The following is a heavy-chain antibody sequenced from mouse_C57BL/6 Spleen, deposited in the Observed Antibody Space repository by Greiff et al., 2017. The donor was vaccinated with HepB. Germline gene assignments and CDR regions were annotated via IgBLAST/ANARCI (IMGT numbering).Heavy chain of an antibody. V-gene: IGHV1-64*01. Sequence: QVQLQQPGAELVKPGASVKLSCKASGYTFTSYWMHWVKQRPGQGLEWIGMIHPNSGSTNYNEKFKSKATLTVDKSSRTAYMQRSSLTSEDSAVYYGARKGSNYDFDYWGQGTTLTVSS. CDR2: IHPNSGST. CDR1: GYTFTSYW. CDR3: ARKGSNYDFDY. J-gene: IGHJ2*01. D-gene: IGHD2-5*01.